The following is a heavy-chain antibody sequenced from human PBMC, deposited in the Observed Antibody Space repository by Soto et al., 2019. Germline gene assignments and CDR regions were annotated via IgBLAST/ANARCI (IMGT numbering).Heavy chain of an antibody. CDR2: IKQDESKI. Sequence: EVQVVESGGGWVQPGGTLRLSCAASGVTFSNYWMTWVRQAPGKGLEWVANIKQDESKINYVDYVKGRFTISRDNAKNSLFVQITSLRVEDTAVYYCTRDLSPWSGGDWYDAFDIWGQGTMVTVSS. V-gene: IGHV3-7*01. D-gene: IGHD3-3*01. CDR3: TRDLSPWSGGDWYDAFDI. J-gene: IGHJ3*02. CDR1: GVTFSNYW.